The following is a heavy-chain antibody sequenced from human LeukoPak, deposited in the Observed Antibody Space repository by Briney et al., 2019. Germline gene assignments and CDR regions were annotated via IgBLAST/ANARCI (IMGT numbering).Heavy chain of an antibody. V-gene: IGHV3-49*03. CDR3: SREILSKYSRRWYDYFDP. Sequence: GGSLRLSCTGSGFTFGDYAMSWFRQAPGKGLEWVGFIRSKAHGGTTEYAASVKGRFTISRENSKSIAYLQMNSLKTGDTAVYFCSREILSKYSRRWYDYFDPWGQGTLVTVSS. CDR2: IRSKAHGGTT. CDR1: GFTFGDYA. D-gene: IGHD6-13*01. J-gene: IGHJ5*02.